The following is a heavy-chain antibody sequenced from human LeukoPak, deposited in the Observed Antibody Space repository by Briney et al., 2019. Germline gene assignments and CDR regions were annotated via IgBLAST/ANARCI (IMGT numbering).Heavy chain of an antibody. CDR3: ARIPYSSNWYWFDP. CDR1: GFIFSSYW. D-gene: IGHD6-13*01. Sequence: GGSLRLSCAASGFIFSSYWMSWVRQAPGKGLGWVANIKQNGSKEYYVDSVRGRFTISRDDAKNSLYLQMNSLRAEDTAVYYCARIPYSSNWYWFDPWGQGALVMVST. V-gene: IGHV3-7*03. CDR2: IKQNGSKE. J-gene: IGHJ5*02.